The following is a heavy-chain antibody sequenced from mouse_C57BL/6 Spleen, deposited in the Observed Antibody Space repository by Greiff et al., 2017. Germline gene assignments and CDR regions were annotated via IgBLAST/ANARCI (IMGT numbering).Heavy chain of an antibody. D-gene: IGHD1-1*01. V-gene: IGHV1-20*01. CDR1: GYSFTGYF. Sequence: EVQLQQSGPELVKPGDSVKISCKASGYSFTGYFMTWVMQSHGKSLEWIGRINPYNGDTFYNQKFKGKATLTVDKSSSTAHMELRSLTSEDSAVYYCARGGITTVVARYFDVWGTGTTVTVSS. CDR2: INPYNGDT. CDR3: ARGGITTVVARYFDV. J-gene: IGHJ1*03.